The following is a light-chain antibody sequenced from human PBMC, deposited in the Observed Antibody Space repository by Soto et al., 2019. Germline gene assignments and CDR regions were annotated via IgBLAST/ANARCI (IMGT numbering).Light chain of an antibody. J-gene: IGKJ2*01. CDR2: LGS. CDR1: QSLLHRTGYNY. V-gene: IGKV2-28*01. CDR3: MQPLQTPYT. Sequence: DIVMIQSPLSLPVTPGEPASISCRSSQSLLHRTGYNYLDWYLQKPGQSPQLLIYLGSNRASGVPDRFSSSGSGTDFTLKISKVEAADVGVYYCMQPLQTPYTFGQGTKLEIK.